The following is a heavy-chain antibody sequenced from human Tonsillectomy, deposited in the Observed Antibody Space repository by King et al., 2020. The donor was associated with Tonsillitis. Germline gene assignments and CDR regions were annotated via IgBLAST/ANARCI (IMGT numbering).Heavy chain of an antibody. D-gene: IGHD3-3*01. CDR2: INHSGYT. Sequence: HVQLQQWGAGMLKPSETLSLTCAVYGGSFSGYYWSWIRQPPGKGLEWIGQINHSGYTNYNPSLKSRLTISVDTSKNQFSLNLNSVTAADTAVYYCARGPSAFSGVILVPPTYLNYWGQGTVVTVSS. CDR3: ARGPSAFSGVILVPPTYLNY. J-gene: IGHJ4*02. CDR1: GGSFSGYY. V-gene: IGHV4-34*01.